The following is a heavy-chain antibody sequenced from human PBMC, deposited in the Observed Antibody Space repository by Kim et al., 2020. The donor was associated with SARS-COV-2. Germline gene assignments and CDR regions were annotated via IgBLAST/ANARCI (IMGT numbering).Heavy chain of an antibody. CDR1: GFTFSSYA. J-gene: IGHJ4*02. CDR2: ISGSGGST. D-gene: IGHD3-22*01. V-gene: IGHV3-23*01. CDR3: AKDLDGLWLLLKFFFDY. Sequence: GGSLRLSCAASGFTFSSYAMSWVRQAPGKGLEWVSAISGSGGSTYYADSVKGRFTISRDNSKNTLYLQMNSLRAEDTAVYYCAKDLDGLWLLLKFFFDYWGQGTLVTVSS.